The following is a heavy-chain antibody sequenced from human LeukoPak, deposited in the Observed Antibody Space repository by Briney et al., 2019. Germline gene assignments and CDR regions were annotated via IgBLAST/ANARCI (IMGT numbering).Heavy chain of an antibody. CDR1: GYTFTGYY. J-gene: IGHJ4*02. D-gene: IGHD5-18*01. Sequence: SVKVSCKASGYTFTGYYMHWVRQAPGQGLEWMGRIIPILGIANYAQKFQGRVTITADKSTSTAYMELSSLRSEDTAVYYCARDPGGYSYGYNYWGQGTLVTVSS. CDR2: IIPILGIA. CDR3: ARDPGGYSYGYNY. V-gene: IGHV1-69*04.